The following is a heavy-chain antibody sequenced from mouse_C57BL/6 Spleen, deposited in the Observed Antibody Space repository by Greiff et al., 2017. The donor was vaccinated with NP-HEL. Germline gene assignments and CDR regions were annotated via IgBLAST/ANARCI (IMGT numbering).Heavy chain of an antibody. V-gene: IGHV1-80*01. CDR2: IYPGDGDT. J-gene: IGHJ2*01. D-gene: IGHD4-1*01. Sequence: QVQLQQSGAELVKPGASVTISCKASGYAFSSYWMNWVKQRPGKGLEWIGQIYPGDGDTNYNGKFKGKATLTADQSSSTAYMQLSSLTSEDDAVYFCARGCNWDFDYWGQGTTLTVSS. CDR1: GYAFSSYW. CDR3: ARGCNWDFDY.